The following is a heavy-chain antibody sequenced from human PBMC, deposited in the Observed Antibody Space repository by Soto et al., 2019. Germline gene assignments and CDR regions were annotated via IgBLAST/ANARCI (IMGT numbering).Heavy chain of an antibody. V-gene: IGHV3-53*01. J-gene: IGHJ4*01. CDR2: IYSGGST. CDR3: ERSANWIAAAGTGFDN. D-gene: IGHD6-13*01. CDR1: GFTVSSNY. Sequence: GGSLRLSCASSGFTVSSNYMSWVRQTPGNGLEGGSVIYSGGSTYYADSVKGGFTISRDNSKNTRYLQMNSLRAEDTAVYYCERSANWIAAAGTGFDNWGQGTLDTASS.